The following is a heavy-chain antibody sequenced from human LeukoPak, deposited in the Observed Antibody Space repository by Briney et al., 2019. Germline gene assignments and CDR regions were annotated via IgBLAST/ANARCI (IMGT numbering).Heavy chain of an antibody. D-gene: IGHD3-22*01. V-gene: IGHV4-59*01. Sequence: PSETLSLTCTVSGGSISSYYWSWIRQPPGKGLEWIGYIYYSGSTNCNPSLKSRVTISVDTSKNQFSLKLSSVTAADTAVYYCARDRGYDSSGYYYDYWGQGTLVTVSS. CDR3: ARDRGYDSSGYYYDY. CDR2: IYYSGST. J-gene: IGHJ4*02. CDR1: GGSISSYY.